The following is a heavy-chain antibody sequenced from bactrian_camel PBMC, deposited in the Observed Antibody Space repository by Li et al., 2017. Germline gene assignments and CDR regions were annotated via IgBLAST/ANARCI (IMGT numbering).Heavy chain of an antibody. CDR3: AARPSGYCWVGAEFDY. CDR1: GYRPSRYC. Sequence: HVQLVESGGGSVQAGQSLRLSCVASGYRPSRYCMAWFHQSPGKEREGVAVIDNNGWTSYADSVKGRFTISEDKSKNTLFLQMNGVQPEDTGMYWCAARPSGYCWVGAEFDYWGQGTQVTVS. CDR2: IDNNGWT. J-gene: IGHJ4*01. V-gene: IGHV3S26*01. D-gene: IGHD1*01.